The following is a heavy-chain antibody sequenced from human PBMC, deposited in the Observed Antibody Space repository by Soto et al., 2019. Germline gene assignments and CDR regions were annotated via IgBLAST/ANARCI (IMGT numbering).Heavy chain of an antibody. CDR1: GGSISSSSYY. CDR2: IYYSGST. D-gene: IGHD2-15*01. V-gene: IGHV4-39*07. CDR3: VRDRGYCSGGSCYEWFDP. Sequence: SETLSLTCTVSGGSISSSSYYWGWIRQPPGKGLEWIGSIYYSGSTNYNPSLKSRVTISVDTSKNQFSLKLSSVTAADTAVYYCVRDRGYCSGGSCYEWFDPWGQGTLVTVSS. J-gene: IGHJ5*02.